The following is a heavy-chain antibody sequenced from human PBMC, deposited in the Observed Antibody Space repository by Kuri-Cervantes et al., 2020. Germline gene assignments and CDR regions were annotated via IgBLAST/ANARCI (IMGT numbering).Heavy chain of an antibody. Sequence: GGSLRLSCAGSGFTFTSYGMHWVRQAPGKGPQWLAVISYDGNEKYYADSVKGRFTISRDSSKSTLYLQMISLRAEDTAVYYCARSGYTASSGDGSGSYYSKNPHDYWGQGTLVTVSS. J-gene: IGHJ4*02. D-gene: IGHD3-10*01. CDR3: ARSGYTASSGDGSGSYYSKNPHDY. V-gene: IGHV3-30*03. CDR1: GFTFTSYG. CDR2: ISYDGNEK.